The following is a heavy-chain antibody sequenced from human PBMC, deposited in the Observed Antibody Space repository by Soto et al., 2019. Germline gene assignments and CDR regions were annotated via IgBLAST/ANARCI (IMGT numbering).Heavy chain of an antibody. CDR2: IYPGDSET. CDR1: GYKFTTYW. D-gene: IGHD6-19*01. CDR3: ARHLGVGVAGTRWYFDL. J-gene: IGHJ2*01. V-gene: IGHV5-51*01. Sequence: GESLKISCEASGYKFTTYWIGWVRQMPGKGLEWMGIIYPGDSETRYNPSFQGHVTISADKSNNTTYLQWSSLKASDTATYYCARHLGVGVAGTRWYFDLWGRGTLVTVSS.